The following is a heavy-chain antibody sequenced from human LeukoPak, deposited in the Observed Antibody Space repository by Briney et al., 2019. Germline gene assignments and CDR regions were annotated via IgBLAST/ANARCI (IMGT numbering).Heavy chain of an antibody. J-gene: IGHJ5*02. CDR2: IIPIFGTA. V-gene: IGHV1-69*01. CDR3: ARDFRSSWLNWFDP. Sequence: SVKVSCKAAGATFSSYAISWVRRPPGQGLRGWGGIIPIFGTANYAQKFQGRVTITADESTSTAYMELSSLRSEDAAVYYCARDFRSSWLNWFDPWGQGTLVTVSS. D-gene: IGHD6-13*01. CDR1: GATFSSYA.